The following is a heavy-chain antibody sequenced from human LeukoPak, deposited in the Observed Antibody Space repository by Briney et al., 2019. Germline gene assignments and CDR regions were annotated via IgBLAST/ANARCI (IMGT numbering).Heavy chain of an antibody. CDR3: ARIFLEWLDDAFDI. CDR2: ISSSSSYI. Sequence: PGGSLRLSCAASGFTFSSYAMSWVRQAPGKGLEWVSSISSSSSYIYYADSVKGRFTISRDNAKNSLYLQMNSLRAEDTAVYYCARIFLEWLDDAFDIWGQGTMVTVSS. J-gene: IGHJ3*02. CDR1: GFTFSSYA. D-gene: IGHD3-3*01. V-gene: IGHV3-21*01.